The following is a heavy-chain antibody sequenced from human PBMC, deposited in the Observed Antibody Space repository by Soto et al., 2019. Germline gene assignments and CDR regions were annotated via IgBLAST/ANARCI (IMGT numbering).Heavy chain of an antibody. CDR3: EHMGIESQKRLLLKCYFDY. J-gene: IGHJ4*02. CDR2: IYWNDDK. CDR1: GFSLSTSGVG. V-gene: IGHV2-5*01. Sequence: QITLKESGPTLVKPTQTLTLTCTFSGFSLSTSGVGVGWIRQPPGKALEWLALIYWNDDKRYSPSLKSRLTITKDPSKNQVVLTMTSMDPVDTATYFCEHMGIESQKRLLLKCYFDYWGQGTLVTVSS. D-gene: IGHD2-15*01.